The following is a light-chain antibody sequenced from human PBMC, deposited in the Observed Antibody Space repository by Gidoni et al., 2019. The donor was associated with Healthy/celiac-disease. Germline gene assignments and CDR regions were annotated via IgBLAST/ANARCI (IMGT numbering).Light chain of an antibody. CDR3: SSYAGSNKV. J-gene: IGLJ2*01. CDR2: EVS. CDR1: SSDVGGYNY. Sequence: QSALTQPPSASGPPGQSVTISCTGTSSDVGGYNYVSWYQQHPGKAPKLMIYEVSKRPSGVPYRFSGSKSGNTASLTVSGLQAEDEADYYCSSYAGSNKVFGGGTKLTVL. V-gene: IGLV2-8*01.